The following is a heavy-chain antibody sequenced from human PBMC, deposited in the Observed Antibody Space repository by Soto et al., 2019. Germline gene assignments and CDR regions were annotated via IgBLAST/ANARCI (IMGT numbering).Heavy chain of an antibody. J-gene: IGHJ6*02. V-gene: IGHV4-4*07. CDR1: GGSISSYY. D-gene: IGHD3-10*01. CDR3: ARDNSWFGELQSYYYGMDV. Sequence: SGTRSLTCTVSGGSISSYYWSWIRQPAGKGLEWIGRIYTSGSTNYNPSLKSRVTMSVDTSKNQFSLKLSSVTAADTAVYYCARDNSWFGELQSYYYGMDVWGQGTTVTVS. CDR2: IYTSGST.